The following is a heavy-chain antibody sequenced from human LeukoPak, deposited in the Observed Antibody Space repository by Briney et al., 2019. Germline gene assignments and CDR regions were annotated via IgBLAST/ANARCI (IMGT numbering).Heavy chain of an antibody. CDR3: ARRGGSGRAFDY. CDR2: IYYTGST. V-gene: IGHV4-39*01. J-gene: IGHJ4*02. Sequence: PSETLSLTCSISGASISGGTYYWGWIRQPPGKGLEWIGSIYYTGSTYDDPSLKSRVTISVDTSKNQFSLKLSSVTAADTAVYYCARRGGSGRAFDYWGQGTLVTVSS. CDR1: GASISGGTYY. D-gene: IGHD1-26*01.